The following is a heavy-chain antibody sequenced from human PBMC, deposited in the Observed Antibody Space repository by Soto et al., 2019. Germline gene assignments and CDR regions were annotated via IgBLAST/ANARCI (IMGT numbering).Heavy chain of an antibody. CDR3: ARAPGIRFLEWLSWNDY. J-gene: IGHJ4*02. CDR2: ISAYNGNT. Sequence: ASVKVSCKASGYTFTSYGISWVRQAPGQGLEWMGWISAYNGNTNYALKLQGRVTMTTDTSTSTAYMELRSLRSDDTAVYYCARAPGIRFLEWLSWNDYWGQGTLVTVSS. D-gene: IGHD3-3*01. CDR1: GYTFTSYG. V-gene: IGHV1-18*01.